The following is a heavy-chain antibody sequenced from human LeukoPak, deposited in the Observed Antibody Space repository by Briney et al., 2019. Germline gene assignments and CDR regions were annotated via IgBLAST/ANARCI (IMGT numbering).Heavy chain of an antibody. CDR2: ISYDGSNK. D-gene: IGHD6-13*01. V-gene: IGHV3-30*03. J-gene: IGHJ5*02. CDR1: GFTFSSYG. CDR3: ARDEGSSSWYFSGGNWFDP. Sequence: GRSLRLSCAASGFTFSSYGMHWVRQAPGKGLEWVAVISYDGSNKYYADSVKGRFTISRDNSKNTLYLQMNSLRAEDTAVYYCARDEGSSSWYFSGGNWFDPWGQGTLVTVSS.